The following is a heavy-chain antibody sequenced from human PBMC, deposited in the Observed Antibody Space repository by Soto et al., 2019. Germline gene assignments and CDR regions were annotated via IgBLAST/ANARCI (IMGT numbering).Heavy chain of an antibody. CDR3: AKNFGRSGWFFDY. CDR2: ISYDGSNK. Sequence: PGGSLRLSCAASGFTFSSYGMHWVRQAPGKGLEWVAVISYDGSNKYYADSVKGRFTISRDNSKNTLYLQMNSLRAEDTAVYYCAKNFGRSGWFFDYWGQGTLVTVSS. D-gene: IGHD6-19*01. CDR1: GFTFSSYG. J-gene: IGHJ4*02. V-gene: IGHV3-30*18.